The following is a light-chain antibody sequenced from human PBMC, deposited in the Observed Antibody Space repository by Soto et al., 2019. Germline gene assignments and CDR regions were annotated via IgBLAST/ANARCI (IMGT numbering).Light chain of an antibody. CDR3: QQXQYWPPIT. J-gene: IGKJ5*01. CDR2: DAS. V-gene: IGKV3-11*01. Sequence: VLTQSPATLSLSPGESATLSCRASLNVNSYLAWYQQKPGQAPRLLIYDASNRAAGIPARFSGSGSGTDFTLTISSLEPEDFAIYYCQQXQYWPPITXGQGTRLEIK. CDR1: LNVNSY.